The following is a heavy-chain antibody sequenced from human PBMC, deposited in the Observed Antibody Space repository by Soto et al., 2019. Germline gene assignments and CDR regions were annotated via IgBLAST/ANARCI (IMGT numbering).Heavy chain of an antibody. CDR3: ARGQKRQYCGGDCYSRLTPYPQKTFQP. V-gene: IGHV3-30-3*01. CDR1: GFTVSSYA. J-gene: IGHJ5*02. CDR2: IAYDVSNK. D-gene: IGHD2-21*02. Sequence: QVQLVESGGGVVQPGRSLRLSCAASGFTVSSYAMHWVRQAPGKGLEGVAVIAYDVSNKYYADSVKGRFTISRDNSKNTLYLHMHSLRAEDTAVYYCARGQKRQYCGGDCYSRLTPYPQKTFQPGGKGTLVTVSS.